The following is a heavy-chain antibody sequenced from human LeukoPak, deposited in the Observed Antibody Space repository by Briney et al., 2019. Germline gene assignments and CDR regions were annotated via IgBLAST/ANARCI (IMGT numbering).Heavy chain of an antibody. D-gene: IGHD3-22*01. CDR3: ATTYYYDSSEIYFDY. J-gene: IGHJ4*02. CDR2: IYYSGST. Sequence: SETLSLTCAVYGGSFSGYYWGWIRQPPGKGLEWIGSIYYSGSTYYNPSLKSRVTISVDTSKNQFSLKLSSVTAADTAVYYCATTYYYDSSEIYFDYWGQGTLVTVSS. V-gene: IGHV4-39*01. CDR1: GGSFSGYY.